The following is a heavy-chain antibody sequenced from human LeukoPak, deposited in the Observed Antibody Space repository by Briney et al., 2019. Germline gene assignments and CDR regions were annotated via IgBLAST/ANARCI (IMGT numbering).Heavy chain of an antibody. V-gene: IGHV3-48*03. CDR1: GFTFSSYE. Sequence: GGSLRLSCAASGFTFSSYEMNWVRQAPGKGLEWVSYISSSGSTIYYADSVKGRFTISRDNSKNTLYLQMNSLRAEDTAVYYCARLGLFGGFGELTDYWGQGTLVTVSS. CDR2: ISSSGSTI. CDR3: ARLGLFGGFGELTDY. J-gene: IGHJ4*02. D-gene: IGHD3-10*01.